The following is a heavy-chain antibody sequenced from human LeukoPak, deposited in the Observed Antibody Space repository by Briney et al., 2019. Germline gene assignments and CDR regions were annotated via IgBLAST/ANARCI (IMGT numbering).Heavy chain of an antibody. V-gene: IGHV1-69*05. CDR3: ARGTLGDYWFDP. D-gene: IGHD2-21*02. J-gene: IGHJ5*02. CDR1: GGTFSSYT. CDR2: IIPIFGTA. Sequence: SVKVSCKASGGTFSSYTISWVRQAPGQGLEWMGGIIPIFGTANYAQKFQGRVTITTDESTSTAYMELSSLRSEDTAVYYCARGTLGDYWFDPWGQGTLVTVSS.